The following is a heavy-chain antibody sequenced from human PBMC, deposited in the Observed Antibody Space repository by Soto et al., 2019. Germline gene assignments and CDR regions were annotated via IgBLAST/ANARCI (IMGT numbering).Heavy chain of an antibody. D-gene: IGHD3-3*01. V-gene: IGHV1-69*06. Sequence: QVQLVQSGAEVKKPGSSVKVSCKASGGTFSSYAISWVRQAPGQGLEWMGGIIPIFGTANYAQKFQGRVTITADKSTSTAYMELSSLRSEDTAVYYCARGAPGGEWFPIPFDPWGQGTLVTVSS. J-gene: IGHJ5*02. CDR1: GGTFSSYA. CDR3: ARGAPGGEWFPIPFDP. CDR2: IIPIFGTA.